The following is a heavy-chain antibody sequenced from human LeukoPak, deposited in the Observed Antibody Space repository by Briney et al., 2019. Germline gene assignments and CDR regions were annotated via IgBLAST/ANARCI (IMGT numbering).Heavy chain of an antibody. Sequence: GGSLRLSCAASGFTFSSYWMHWVRQAPGKGLEWVSSITSSSIYIYYADSVKGRFTISRDNAKNSLYLQMNSLRAEDTAVYYCATGVETSYLIIDYWGQGTLVTVSS. V-gene: IGHV3-21*01. D-gene: IGHD3-16*01. J-gene: IGHJ4*02. CDR2: ITSSSIYI. CDR3: ATGVETSYLIIDY. CDR1: GFTFSSYW.